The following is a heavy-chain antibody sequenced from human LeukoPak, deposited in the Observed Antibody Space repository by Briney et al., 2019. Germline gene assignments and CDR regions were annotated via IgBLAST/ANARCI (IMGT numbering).Heavy chain of an antibody. V-gene: IGHV3-23*01. CDR3: AKGDVLPSYPTFDY. CDR1: GFTFSSYA. CDR2: ISGSGGTT. Sequence: GGSLRLSCAASGFTFSSYAMSWARQAPGKGLEWVSAISGSGGTTYYADSVKGRFTISRDTSKDTVYLQMHSLRAEDTAVYYCAKGDVLPSYPTFDYWGQGTLVTVSS. D-gene: IGHD3-9*01. J-gene: IGHJ4*02.